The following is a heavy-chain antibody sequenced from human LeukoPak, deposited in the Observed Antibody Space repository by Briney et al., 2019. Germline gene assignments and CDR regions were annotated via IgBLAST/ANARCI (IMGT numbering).Heavy chain of an antibody. J-gene: IGHJ3*02. D-gene: IGHD5-18*01. Sequence: GGSLRLSCAASGFTFSNYWMSWVRQAPGKGLEWVANIKQDGSEKYYVDSVKGRFTISRDNAKNSLYLQMNSLRAEDTAVYYCARVRIQLWYAFDIWGQGTMVTVSS. CDR1: GFTFSNYW. V-gene: IGHV3-7*01. CDR3: ARVRIQLWYAFDI. CDR2: IKQDGSEK.